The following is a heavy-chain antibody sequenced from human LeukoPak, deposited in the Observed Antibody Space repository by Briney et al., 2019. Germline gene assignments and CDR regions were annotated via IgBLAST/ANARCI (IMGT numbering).Heavy chain of an antibody. V-gene: IGHV4-4*07. D-gene: IGHD1-26*01. CDR3: ARGLLGATGCFQH. J-gene: IGHJ1*01. Sequence: SATLSLTCTVSGGSISTYYWSWIRQPAGKGLEWIGRIYTGGSTNYNPSLKSRVTMSVDTSQNQFSLKVRSVTAADTAVYYCARGLLGATGCFQHWGQGTLVTVSS. CDR1: GGSISTYY. CDR2: IYTGGST.